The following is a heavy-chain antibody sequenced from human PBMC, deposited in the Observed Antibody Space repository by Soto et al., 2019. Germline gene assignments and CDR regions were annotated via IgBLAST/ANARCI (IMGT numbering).Heavy chain of an antibody. Sequence: PSETLSLTCTVSGGSISSYYWSWIRQPPGKGLEWIGYIYYSGSTNYNPSLKSRVTISVDTSKNQFSLKLSSVTAADTAVYYCARIAAAGRYYYYYGMDVWGQGTTVTVSS. D-gene: IGHD6-13*01. V-gene: IGHV4-59*08. CDR2: IYYSGST. J-gene: IGHJ6*02. CDR1: GGSISSYY. CDR3: ARIAAAGRYYYYYGMDV.